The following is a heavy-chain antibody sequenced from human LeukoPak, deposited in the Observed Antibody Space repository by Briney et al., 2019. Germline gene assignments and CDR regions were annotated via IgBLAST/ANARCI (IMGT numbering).Heavy chain of an antibody. D-gene: IGHD2-15*01. J-gene: IGHJ4*02. CDR1: GYTLTELS. Sequence: SVKVSCKVSGYTLTELSMHWVRQAPGQGLEWMGGIIPIFGTANYAQKFQGRVTITADESTSTAYMELSSLRSEDTAVYYCARGSALLALSFDYWGQGPWSPSPQ. V-gene: IGHV1-69*13. CDR2: IIPIFGTA. CDR3: ARGSALLALSFDY.